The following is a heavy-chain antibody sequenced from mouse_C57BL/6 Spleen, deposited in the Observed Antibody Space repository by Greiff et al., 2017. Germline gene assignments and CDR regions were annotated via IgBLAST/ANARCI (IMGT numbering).Heavy chain of an antibody. D-gene: IGHD1-1*01. CDR2: IYPGDGDT. Sequence: VNLVESGPELVKPGASVKISCKASGYAFSSSWMNWVKQRPGKGLEWIGRIYPGDGDTNYNGKFKGKATLTADKSSSTAYMQLSSLTSEDSAVYFCARAIYCFDYWGQGTTLTVSS. CDR3: ARAIYCFDY. V-gene: IGHV1-82*01. CDR1: GYAFSSSW. J-gene: IGHJ2*01.